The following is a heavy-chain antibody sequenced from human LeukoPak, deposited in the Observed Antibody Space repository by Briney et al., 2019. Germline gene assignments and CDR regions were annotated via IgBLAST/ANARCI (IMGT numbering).Heavy chain of an antibody. D-gene: IGHD4-17*01. CDR1: GFTFSSYW. CDR2: INSDGSST. J-gene: IGHJ4*02. Sequence: GGSLRLSCAASGFTFSSYWMHWVRQAPGKGLVWVSRINSDGSSTSYADSVKGRFTISRDNAKNTLYLQMNSLRAEDAAVYYCARVFYGAIFDYWGQGTLVTVSS. V-gene: IGHV3-74*01. CDR3: ARVFYGAIFDY.